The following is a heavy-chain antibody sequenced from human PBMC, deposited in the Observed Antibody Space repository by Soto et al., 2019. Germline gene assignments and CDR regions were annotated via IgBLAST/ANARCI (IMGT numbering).Heavy chain of an antibody. CDR2: IYSGGST. CDR1: GFTVSSNY. Sequence: EVQLVESGGGLVQPGGSLRLSCAASGFTVSSNYMSWVRQAPGKGLEWVSVIYSGGSTYYADSVKGRFTISRHNSKNTLYLQMNSLRAEDTAVYYCASGSWSNYYYGMDVWGQGTTVTVSS. D-gene: IGHD6-13*01. V-gene: IGHV3-53*04. J-gene: IGHJ6*02. CDR3: ASGSWSNYYYGMDV.